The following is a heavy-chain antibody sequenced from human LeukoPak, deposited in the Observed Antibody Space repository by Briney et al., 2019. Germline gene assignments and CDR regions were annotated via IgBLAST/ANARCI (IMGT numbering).Heavy chain of an antibody. CDR3: ARVGGSCSSTSCWDF. CDR1: GYTFTSSG. Sequence: ASVKVSCKASGYTFTSSGISWVRQAPGQGLEWMGWISAYNGNTNYPQKFQGRVTMTTDTSTSTAYMELRSLRSDDTAVYYCARVGGSCSSTSCWDFWGQGTLVTVSS. D-gene: IGHD2-2*01. J-gene: IGHJ4*02. V-gene: IGHV1-18*01. CDR2: ISAYNGNT.